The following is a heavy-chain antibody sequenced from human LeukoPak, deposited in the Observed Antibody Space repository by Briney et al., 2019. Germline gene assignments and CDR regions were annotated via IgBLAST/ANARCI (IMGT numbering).Heavy chain of an antibody. CDR2: INHSGST. D-gene: IGHD4-17*01. Sequence: SETPSLTCAVYGGSFSGYYWSWIRQPPGKELEWIGEINHSGSTNYNPSLKSRVTISVDTSKNQFSLKLSSVTAADTAVYYCARGLGTDGDYFDWFDPWGQGTLVTVSS. CDR3: ARGLGTDGDYFDWFDP. V-gene: IGHV4-34*01. CDR1: GGSFSGYY. J-gene: IGHJ5*02.